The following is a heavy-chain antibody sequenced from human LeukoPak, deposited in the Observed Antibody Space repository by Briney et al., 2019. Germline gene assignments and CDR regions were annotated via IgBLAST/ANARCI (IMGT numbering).Heavy chain of an antibody. Sequence: PSETLSLTCTVSGGSISSYYWSWIRQPPGKGLEWIGYIYYSGSINYNPSLKSRVTISVDTSKNQFSLKLSSVTAADTAVYYCARDRGGARGAFDIWGQGTMVTVSS. CDR3: ARDRGGARGAFDI. D-gene: IGHD2-15*01. CDR2: IYYSGSI. CDR1: GGSISSYY. J-gene: IGHJ3*02. V-gene: IGHV4-59*01.